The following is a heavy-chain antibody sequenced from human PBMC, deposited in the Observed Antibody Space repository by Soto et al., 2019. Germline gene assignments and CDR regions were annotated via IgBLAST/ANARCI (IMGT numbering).Heavy chain of an antibody. CDR3: ARPLEAWYAFDI. V-gene: IGHV4-39*01. Sequence: SETLSLTCTVSGGSISSSSYYWGWIRQPPGKGLEWIGSIYYSGSTYYNPSLKSRVTISVDTSKNQFSLKLSSVTAADTAVYYCARPLEAWYAFDIWGQGTMVTVSS. CDR1: GGSISSSSYY. J-gene: IGHJ3*02. CDR2: IYYSGST.